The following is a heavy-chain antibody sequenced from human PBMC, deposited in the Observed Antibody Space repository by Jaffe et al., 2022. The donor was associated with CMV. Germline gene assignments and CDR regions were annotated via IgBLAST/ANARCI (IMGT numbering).Heavy chain of an antibody. D-gene: IGHD3-3*01. V-gene: IGHV2-5*01. Sequence: QITLKESGPTLVKPTQTLTLTCTFSGFSLSTSGVGVGWIRQPPGKALEWLALIYWNDDKRYSPSLKSRLTITKDTSKNQVVLTMTNMDPVDTATYYCAHRLREAMNYDFWSGVFDPWGQGTLVTVSS. CDR3: AHRLREAMNYDFWSGVFDP. CDR2: IYWNDDK. J-gene: IGHJ5*02. CDR1: GFSLSTSGVG.